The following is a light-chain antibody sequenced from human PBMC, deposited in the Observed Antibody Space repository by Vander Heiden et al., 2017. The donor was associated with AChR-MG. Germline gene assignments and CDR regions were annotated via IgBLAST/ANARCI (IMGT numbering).Light chain of an antibody. CDR2: QND. V-gene: IGLV3-1*01. J-gene: IGLJ3*02. Sequence: SYELTQPPSVSVSPGQTASITCSGDRLGNNYASWYQQKPGQSPVLVIHQNDKRPSGIPERFSGSSSGNTATLTISGTQSLDEADYFCQAWDSRSNWVFGGGTKLTVL. CDR3: QAWDSRSNWV. CDR1: RLGNNY.